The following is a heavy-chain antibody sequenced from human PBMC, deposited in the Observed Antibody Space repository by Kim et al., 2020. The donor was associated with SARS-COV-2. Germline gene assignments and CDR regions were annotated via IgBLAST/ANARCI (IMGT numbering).Heavy chain of an antibody. CDR1: GFTFSSYA. CDR2: ISGSGGST. Sequence: GGSLRLSCAASGFTFSSYAMSWVRQAPGKGLEWVSAISGSGGSTYYADSVKGRFTISRDNSKNTLYLQMNSLRAEDTAVYYCANHSSRATGYYFDYWGQGTLVTVSS. CDR3: ANHSSRATGYYFDY. J-gene: IGHJ4*02. V-gene: IGHV3-23*01. D-gene: IGHD5-18*01.